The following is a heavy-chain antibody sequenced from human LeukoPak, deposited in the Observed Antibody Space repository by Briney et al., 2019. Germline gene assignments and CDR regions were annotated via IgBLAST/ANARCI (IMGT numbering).Heavy chain of an antibody. D-gene: IGHD1-26*01. Sequence: SETLSLTCTVSGGSISSYYWSWIRQPPGKGLEWIGYIYTSGSTNYNPSLKSRVTISVDTSRNQFSLKLGSVTAADTAVYYCARGAQTNDYWGQGTLVTVSS. J-gene: IGHJ4*02. CDR3: ARGAQTNDY. CDR2: IYTSGST. CDR1: GGSISSYY. V-gene: IGHV4-4*09.